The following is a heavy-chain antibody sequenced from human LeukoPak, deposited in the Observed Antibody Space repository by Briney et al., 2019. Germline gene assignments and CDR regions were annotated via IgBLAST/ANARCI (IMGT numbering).Heavy chain of an antibody. J-gene: IGHJ4*02. D-gene: IGHD6-19*01. CDR3: ARAAGSGWTPFDY. Sequence: KPSETLSLTCTVSGGSISSYYWSWIRQPPGKGLEWIGYIYYRGSTNYNPSLKSRVTISVDTSKNQFSLKLSSVTAADTAVYYCARAAGSGWTPFDYWGQGTLVTVSS. V-gene: IGHV4-59*01. CDR2: IYYRGST. CDR1: GGSISSYY.